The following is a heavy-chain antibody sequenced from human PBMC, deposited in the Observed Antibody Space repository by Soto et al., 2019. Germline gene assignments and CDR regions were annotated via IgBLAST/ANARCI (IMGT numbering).Heavy chain of an antibody. CDR3: ARERAGRPGVDY. V-gene: IGHV4-31*03. CDR2: IYYSGST. Sequence: PSETLSLTCTVSGDSVSSVGFHWAWLRRPPGKGLEWIGYIYYSGSTYYRPSLKSRVTISVDASKNQFSLKLSSVTAADTAVYYCARERAGRPGVDYWGQGTLVTVSS. J-gene: IGHJ4*02. CDR1: GDSVSSVGFH. D-gene: IGHD3-10*01.